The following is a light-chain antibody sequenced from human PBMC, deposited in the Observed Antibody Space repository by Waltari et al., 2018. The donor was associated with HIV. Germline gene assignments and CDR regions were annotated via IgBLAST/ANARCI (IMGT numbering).Light chain of an antibody. CDR3: QSYDSSLSGWV. CDR2: GNE. CDR1: SSNIGAGYD. V-gene: IGLV1-40*01. J-gene: IGLJ3*02. Sequence: QSVLTQPPSVSGATGQRVTISCTGSSSNIGAGYDVHWYQQLPGTAPKLLIWGNETRPAGVPDRFSGSKSGTSACVASTGLQAEDEADYYCQSYDSSLSGWVFGGGTKLTVL.